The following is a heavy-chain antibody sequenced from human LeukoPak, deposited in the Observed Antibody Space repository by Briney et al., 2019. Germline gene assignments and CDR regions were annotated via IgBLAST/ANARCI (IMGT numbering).Heavy chain of an antibody. D-gene: IGHD3-22*01. J-gene: IGHJ6*03. CDR3: ARLKFYDSTGYSPGHYMDV. Sequence: SETLSLTCTVSGGPIYSYYWSWIRQTAGKGLEWIGRLYPGVSTNYNPSLKSRVTMSVDTSKNQFALKLSAVTAADTAVYDCARLKFYDSTGYSPGHYMDVWGKGTTVTVSS. V-gene: IGHV4-4*07. CDR1: GGPIYSYY. CDR2: LYPGVST.